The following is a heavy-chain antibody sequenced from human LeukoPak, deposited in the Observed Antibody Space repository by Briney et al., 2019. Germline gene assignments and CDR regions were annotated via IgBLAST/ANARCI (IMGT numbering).Heavy chain of an antibody. CDR1: GGSISSSSYY. CDR3: ARLGYCSSTSCFDY. CDR2: IYYSGST. D-gene: IGHD2-2*01. J-gene: IGHJ4*02. V-gene: IGHV4-39*01. Sequence: PSETLSLTCTVSGGSISSSSYYWGWIRQPPGKGLEWIGSIYYSGSTYYNPSLKSRVTISVDTSKDQFSLKLSSVTAADTAVYYCARLGYCSSTSCFDYWGQGTLVTVSS.